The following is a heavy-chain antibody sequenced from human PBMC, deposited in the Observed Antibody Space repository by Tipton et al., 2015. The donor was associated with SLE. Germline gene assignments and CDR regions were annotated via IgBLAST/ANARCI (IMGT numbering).Heavy chain of an antibody. J-gene: IGHJ4*02. D-gene: IGHD3-22*01. CDR1: GGSISSHY. CDR2: INHSGST. CDR3: ARDHGGVVISDAFDI. V-gene: IGHV4-34*01. Sequence: LRLSCTVSGGSISSHYWSWIRQPPGKGLEWIGEINHSGSTNYNPSLKSRVTISVDTSKNQFSLKLSSVTAADTAVYYCARDHGGVVISDAFDIWGQGTLVTVSS.